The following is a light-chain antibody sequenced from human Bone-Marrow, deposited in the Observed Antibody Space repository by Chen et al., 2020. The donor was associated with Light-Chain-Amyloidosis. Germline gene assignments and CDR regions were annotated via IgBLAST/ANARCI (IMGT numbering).Light chain of an antibody. J-gene: IGKJ4*01. CDR3: RQVLKTPPT. CDR1: QSLLDSHGYNY. Sequence: DIVMTQSPLSLPVTPGEPASISCRSSQSLLDSHGYNYLDWYLQRPGQSPPLLIYLGSIRAAGVPARFSGSGSGTDFTLKLSRVEPEDVGVYYCRQVLKTPPTVGGGTKVEIK. V-gene: IGKV2-28*01. CDR2: LGS.